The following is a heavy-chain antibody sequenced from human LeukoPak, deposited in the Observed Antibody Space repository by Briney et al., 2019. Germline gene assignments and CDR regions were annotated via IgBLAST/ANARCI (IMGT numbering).Heavy chain of an antibody. CDR2: TSSSGSTI. J-gene: IGHJ6*03. CDR3: ARDGGSGVAENYYYYMDV. Sequence: GGSLRLSCAATGFTFSDYYMSWIRQAPGKGLEWVSYTSSSGSTIYYADSVKGRFTISRDNAKNSLYLQMNSLRAEDTAVYYCARDGGSGVAENYYYYMDVWGKGTTVTVSS. V-gene: IGHV3-11*01. CDR1: GFTFSDYY. D-gene: IGHD3-3*01.